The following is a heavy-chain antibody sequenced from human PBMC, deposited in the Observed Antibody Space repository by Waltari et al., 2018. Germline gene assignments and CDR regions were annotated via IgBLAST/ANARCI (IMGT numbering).Heavy chain of an antibody. Sequence: QLQLQESGPGLVKPPETLSLTCTVSGGSISSSSYYWGWIRQPPGKGLGWIGSIYYSGSTYYNPSLKSRVTISVDTSKNQFSLKLSSVTAADTAVYYCARDLWSLYGDYGGVWVYYFDYWGQGTLVTVSS. V-gene: IGHV4-39*07. D-gene: IGHD4-17*01. CDR3: ARDLWSLYGDYGGVWVYYFDY. CDR2: IYYSGST. CDR1: GGSISSSSYY. J-gene: IGHJ4*02.